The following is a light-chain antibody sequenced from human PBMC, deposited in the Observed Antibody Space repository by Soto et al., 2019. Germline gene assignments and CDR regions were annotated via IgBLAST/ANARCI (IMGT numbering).Light chain of an antibody. Sequence: EVVVTQSPDTLSLSPGETATLSCRASQRVDRYVAWYKQKVGQAPKHLIYDPYTLATGVGARFTGSGSATDCSLIITSPEPEEFAVYFCQQRGKWPITFDPGTKVEMK. V-gene: IGKV3-11*01. CDR2: DPY. J-gene: IGKJ2*01. CDR1: QRVDRY. CDR3: QQRGKWPIT.